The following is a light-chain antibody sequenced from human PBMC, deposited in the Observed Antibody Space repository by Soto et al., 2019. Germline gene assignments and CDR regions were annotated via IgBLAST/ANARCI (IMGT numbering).Light chain of an antibody. CDR2: DVS. V-gene: IGLV2-14*03. Sequence: QSALTQPASVSGSPGQSITISCTGTNSDIGGYNYVSWYQHHPGKAPKIMIYDVSNRPSGVSNRFSGSKSGNTASLTLSGLQTEDEADYYCSSYTSTSTPWVFGGGTKLTVL. J-gene: IGLJ3*02. CDR3: SSYTSTSTPWV. CDR1: NSDIGGYNY.